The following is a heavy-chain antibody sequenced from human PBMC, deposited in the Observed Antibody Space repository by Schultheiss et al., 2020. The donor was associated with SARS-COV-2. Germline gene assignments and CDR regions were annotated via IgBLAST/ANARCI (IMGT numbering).Heavy chain of an antibody. CDR3: AKNPRSGSSSWYTFDF. CDR2: ISWNSGSI. V-gene: IGHV3-9*01. J-gene: IGHJ4*02. D-gene: IGHD6-13*01. CDR1: GFTFSSYG. Sequence: GGSLRLSCAASGFTFSSYGMHWVRQAPGKGLEWVSGISWNSGSIGYADSVKGRFTISRDNAKNSLNLQMNSLRAEDTALYYCAKNPRSGSSSWYTFDFWGQGTLVTVSS.